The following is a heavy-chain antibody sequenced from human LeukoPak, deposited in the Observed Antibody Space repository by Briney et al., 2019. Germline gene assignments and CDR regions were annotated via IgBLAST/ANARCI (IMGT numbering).Heavy chain of an antibody. CDR2: IGTAGDT. CDR3: AELGITMIGGV. J-gene: IGHJ6*04. V-gene: IGHV3-23*01. Sequence: GGSLRLSCAASGFTFSSYGMSWVRQAPGKGLEWVSAIGTAGDTYYPGSVKGRFTISRDNAKNSLYLQMNSLRAEDTAVYYCAELGITMIGGVWGKGTTVTISS. D-gene: IGHD3-10*02. CDR1: GFTFSSYG.